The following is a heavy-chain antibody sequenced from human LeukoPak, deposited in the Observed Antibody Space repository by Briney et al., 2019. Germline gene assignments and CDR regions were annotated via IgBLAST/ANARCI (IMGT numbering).Heavy chain of an antibody. Sequence: GGSLRLSCAGSGFTFSTYWMSWIRQAPGKGLDWVANIKQDGTDKYYVDSVKGRFTISRDNAKNLLYLQMNSLRAEDTAVYYCAREKLDTRGYVDYWGQGTLVTVSS. CDR2: IKQDGTDK. CDR1: GFTFSTYW. CDR3: AREKLDTRGYVDY. D-gene: IGHD3-22*01. J-gene: IGHJ4*02. V-gene: IGHV3-7*01.